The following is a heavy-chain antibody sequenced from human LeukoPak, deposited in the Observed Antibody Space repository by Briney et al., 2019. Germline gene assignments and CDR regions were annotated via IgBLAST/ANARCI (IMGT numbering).Heavy chain of an antibody. CDR3: ASRDFWSGYYSHWFDP. J-gene: IGHJ5*02. CDR1: GYTFTGYY. Sequence: ASVKVSCKASGYTFTGYYMHWVRQAPGQGLEWMGRINPNSGGTNYAQKFQGRVTITADESTSTAYMELSSLRSEDTAVYYCASRDFWSGYYSHWFDPWGQGTLVTVSS. D-gene: IGHD3-3*01. CDR2: INPNSGGT. V-gene: IGHV1-2*06.